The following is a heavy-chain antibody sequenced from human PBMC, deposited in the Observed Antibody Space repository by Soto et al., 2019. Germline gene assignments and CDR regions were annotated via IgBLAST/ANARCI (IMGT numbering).Heavy chain of an antibody. CDR2: IYSGGST. D-gene: IGHD3-22*01. CDR1: GFTVSSNY. Sequence: EVQLVESGGGLIQPGGSLRLSCAASGFTVSSNYMSWVRQAPGKGLEWVSVIYSGGSTYYADSLKGRVTISRDNSKNTLYLQMNSLRAEDTAVYYCARDRVERGYPEYFQHWGQDTLVTVSS. J-gene: IGHJ1*01. V-gene: IGHV3-53*01. CDR3: ARDRVERGYPEYFQH.